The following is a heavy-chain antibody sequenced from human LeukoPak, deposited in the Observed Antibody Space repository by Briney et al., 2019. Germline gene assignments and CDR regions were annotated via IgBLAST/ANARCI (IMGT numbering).Heavy chain of an antibody. V-gene: IGHV1-2*02. Sequence: ASVKVSCTASGYTFTGYYMHWVRQAPGQGLEWMGWINPNSGGTNYAQKFQGRVTMTRDTSISTAYMELSRLRSDDTAVYYCARSWTPIAAAGTGYWGQGTLVTVSS. D-gene: IGHD6-13*01. CDR2: INPNSGGT. CDR3: ARSWTPIAAAGTGY. J-gene: IGHJ4*02. CDR1: GYTFTGYY.